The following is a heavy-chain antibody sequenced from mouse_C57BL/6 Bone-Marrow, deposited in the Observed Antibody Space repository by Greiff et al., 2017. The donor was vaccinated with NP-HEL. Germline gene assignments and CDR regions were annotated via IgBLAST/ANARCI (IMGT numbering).Heavy chain of an antibody. Sequence: VQLKQSGAELVKPGASVKLSCTASGFNIKDYYMHWVKQRTEQGLEWIGRIDPEDGETKYAPKFQGKATITADTSSNTAYLQLSSLTSEVTAVYYCARPTVVAFYAMDYWGQGTSVTVSS. J-gene: IGHJ4*01. CDR3: ARPTVVAFYAMDY. CDR2: IDPEDGET. D-gene: IGHD1-1*01. V-gene: IGHV14-2*01. CDR1: GFNIKDYY.